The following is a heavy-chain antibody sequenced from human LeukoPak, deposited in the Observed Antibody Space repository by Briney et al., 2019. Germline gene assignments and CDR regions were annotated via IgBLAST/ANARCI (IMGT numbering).Heavy chain of an antibody. CDR3: ARGDTAMVTNYFDY. CDR1: GYTFTSYY. Sequence: GASVKVSCKASGYTFTSYYMHWVRQAPRQGLEWMGIINPSDGSTSYAQKLQGRVTMTRDNSTSTVYMELSSLTYENAAVYYCARGDTAMVTNYFDYWGQGTLVTVSS. CDR2: INPSDGST. V-gene: IGHV1-46*04. J-gene: IGHJ4*02. D-gene: IGHD5-18*01.